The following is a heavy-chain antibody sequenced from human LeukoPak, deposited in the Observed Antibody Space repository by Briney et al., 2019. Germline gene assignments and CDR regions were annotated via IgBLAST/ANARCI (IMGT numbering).Heavy chain of an antibody. CDR3: ASLHYDSSGYPFDY. D-gene: IGHD3-22*01. V-gene: IGHV3-21*01. CDR2: ISSSSSYI. CDR1: GFTFSSYS. Sequence: GGSLRLSCAASGFTFSSYSMNWVRQAPGKGLEWASSISSSSSYIYYADSVKGRFTISRDNAKNSLYLQMNSLRAEDTAVYYCASLHYDSSGYPFDYWGQGTLVTVSS. J-gene: IGHJ4*02.